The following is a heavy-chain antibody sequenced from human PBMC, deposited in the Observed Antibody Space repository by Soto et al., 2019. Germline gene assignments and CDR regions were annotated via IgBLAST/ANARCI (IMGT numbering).Heavy chain of an antibody. CDR3: ARHDAVVQALRWFDT. D-gene: IGHD2-2*01. Sequence: ASVKVSCKASGYTFTSYGISWVRQAPGQGLEWMGWISAYNGNTNYAQKLQGRVTMTTDTSTSTAYMELRSLRSDDTAVYYCARHDAVVQALRWFDTWGQGTLVTVSS. J-gene: IGHJ5*02. CDR2: ISAYNGNT. V-gene: IGHV1-18*04. CDR1: GYTFTSYG.